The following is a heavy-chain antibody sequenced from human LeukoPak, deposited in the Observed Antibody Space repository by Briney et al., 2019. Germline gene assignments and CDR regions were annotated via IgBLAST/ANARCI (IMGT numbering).Heavy chain of an antibody. J-gene: IGHJ4*02. V-gene: IGHV1-2*02. D-gene: IGHD5-24*01. CDR2: INPNSGGT. CDR3: ARERDGYNSVDY. CDR1: GYTFTGYY. Sequence: GASVTVSCKASGYTFTGYYMHWVRQAPGQGLEWMRWINPNSGGTNYAQKFQGRVTITRDTSISTAYMELSRLRSDDTAVYYCARERDGYNSVDYWGQGTLVTVSS.